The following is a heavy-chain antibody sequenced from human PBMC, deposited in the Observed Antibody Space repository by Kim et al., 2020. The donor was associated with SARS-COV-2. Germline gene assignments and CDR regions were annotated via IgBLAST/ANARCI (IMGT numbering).Heavy chain of an antibody. CDR3: AKDGGIAVATDAFDI. CDR1: GFIFDDYA. CDR2: ITWNSGSM. J-gene: IGHJ3*02. Sequence: GGSLRLSCAASGFIFDDYAMHWVRQAPGKGLEWVSGITWNSGSMDYADSVKGRFTISRDNAKNSLSLQMNSLRVEDTAFYYCAKDGGIAVATDAFDIWGQGTMVTVSS. V-gene: IGHV3-9*01. D-gene: IGHD6-19*01.